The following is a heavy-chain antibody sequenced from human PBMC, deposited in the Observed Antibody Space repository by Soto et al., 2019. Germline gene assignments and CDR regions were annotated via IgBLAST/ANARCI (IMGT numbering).Heavy chain of an antibody. CDR1: GFTFSSYA. CDR3: AKDRYIAIVDISGGTFDH. J-gene: IGHJ5*02. D-gene: IGHD1-26*01. CDR2: ISGSGGTT. V-gene: IGHV3-23*01. Sequence: PGGSLRLSCAASGFTFSSYAMSWVRQAPGKGLEWVSAISGSGGTTYYADSVKGRFTISRDNSKNTLYLQMNSLRAEDTAVYYCAKDRYIAIVDISGGTFDHWGQGTLVTVSS.